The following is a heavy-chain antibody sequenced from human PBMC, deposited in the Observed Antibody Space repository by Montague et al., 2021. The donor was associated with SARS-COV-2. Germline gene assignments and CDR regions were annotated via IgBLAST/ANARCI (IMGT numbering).Heavy chain of an antibody. CDR2: INHGGST. Sequence: SETLSLTCAVYGGSFSGNYWNWIRQPPGKGLEWIGEINHGGSTNYNPSLKSRLTISADTSKNQFSPKLTSVAAADTAVYYCARLRDGVVPSPILGVGPYYSYYYMDVWGKGTTVTVSS. V-gene: IGHV4-34*01. J-gene: IGHJ6*03. CDR3: ARLRDGVVPSPILGVGPYYSYYYMDV. CDR1: GGSFSGNY. D-gene: IGHD3-10*01.